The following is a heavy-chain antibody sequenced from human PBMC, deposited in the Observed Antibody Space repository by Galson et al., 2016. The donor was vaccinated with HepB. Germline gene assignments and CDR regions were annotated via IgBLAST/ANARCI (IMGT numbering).Heavy chain of an antibody. CDR1: GFTFSSYA. Sequence: SLRLSCAASGFTFSSYAMNWVRQAPGKGLEWVSAISGSGVSTFYADSVKGRFNISRDNSKNTLYLQMNSLRAEDTAVYYCAKDLSWGIAAAGYYYYSYGMDVWGQGTTVTVSS. V-gene: IGHV3-23*01. CDR2: ISGSGVST. J-gene: IGHJ6*02. D-gene: IGHD6-13*01. CDR3: AKDLSWGIAAAGYYYYSYGMDV.